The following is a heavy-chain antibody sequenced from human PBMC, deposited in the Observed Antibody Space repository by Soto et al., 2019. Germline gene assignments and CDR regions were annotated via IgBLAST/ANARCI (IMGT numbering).Heavy chain of an antibody. V-gene: IGHV3-30*18. Sequence: QVQLVESGGGVVQPGRSRRLSCAASGFTFSSYGMHWVRQAPGKGLEWVAVISYDGSNKYYADSVKGRFTISRDNSKNTLYLQMNSLRAEDTAVYYCAKDAVIAARAGNWFDPWGQGTLVTVSS. D-gene: IGHD6-6*01. CDR2: ISYDGSNK. J-gene: IGHJ5*02. CDR3: AKDAVIAARAGNWFDP. CDR1: GFTFSSYG.